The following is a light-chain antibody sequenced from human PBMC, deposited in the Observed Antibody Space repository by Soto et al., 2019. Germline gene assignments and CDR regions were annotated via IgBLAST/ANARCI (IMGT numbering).Light chain of an antibody. CDR1: SSDVGGYNY. Sequence: QSALTQPPSASGSPGQSVTISCTGTSSDVGGYNYVSWYQQHPGKAPKLMIYEVSKRPSGVPDRFSGSKSGNTASLTVSGLQAEDGADYYCSSHAGSKRVFGTGTKLTVL. CDR2: EVS. J-gene: IGLJ1*01. V-gene: IGLV2-8*01. CDR3: SSHAGSKRV.